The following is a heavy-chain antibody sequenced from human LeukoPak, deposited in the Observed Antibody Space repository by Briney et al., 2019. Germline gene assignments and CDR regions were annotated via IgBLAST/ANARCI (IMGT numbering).Heavy chain of an antibody. Sequence: SETLSLTCTVSGGSISGYYWTWIRQPPGQRLEWLGYICYSGTTSYNPSLKSRLTMSVDTSRNQFSMKLSSVTAADTAVYYCARLNTASYGDYWGQGTLVTVSS. CDR1: GGSISGYY. J-gene: IGHJ4*02. CDR3: ARLNTASYGDY. CDR2: ICYSGTT. V-gene: IGHV4-59*08. D-gene: IGHD2-21*02.